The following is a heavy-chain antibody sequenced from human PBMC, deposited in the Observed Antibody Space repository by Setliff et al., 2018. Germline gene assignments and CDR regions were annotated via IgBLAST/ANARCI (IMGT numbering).Heavy chain of an antibody. CDR2: VYYSGYT. V-gene: IGHV4-39*07. J-gene: IGHJ1*01. Sequence: KPSETLSLTCTVSGGPVSSTSHYWGWIRQAPGKGMEWIGSVYYSGYTYSKPSLQSRVSMSVDASKNQFSLKLASVTAADTAVYYCGRVDFTMIQGVVGHWGQGTLVTVSS. CDR3: GRVDFTMIQGVVGH. D-gene: IGHD3-10*01. CDR1: GGPVSSTSHY.